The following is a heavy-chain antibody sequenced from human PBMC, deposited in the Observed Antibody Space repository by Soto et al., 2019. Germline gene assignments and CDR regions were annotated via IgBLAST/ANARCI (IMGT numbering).Heavy chain of an antibody. CDR2: INAGTGNA. CDR3: ARGCSGGSCYIFEY. J-gene: IGHJ4*02. Sequence: AAVPVSCMACGYTFTSYAVHWLRQAPGQSREWMGWINAGTGNAKYSQKFQGRVTITRDTSASTVFMELSSLKSEDTAVYYCARGCSGGSCYIFEYWGQGTQVTVSS. D-gene: IGHD2-15*01. V-gene: IGHV1-3*01. CDR1: GYTFTSYA.